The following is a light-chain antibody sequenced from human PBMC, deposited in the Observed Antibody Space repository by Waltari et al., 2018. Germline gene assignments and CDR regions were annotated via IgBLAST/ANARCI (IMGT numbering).Light chain of an antibody. CDR1: QDINKW. Sequence: DIQMTQSPSSLSASVGDSVTITCRASQDINKWLAWYQQKPGKAPKLLIYKASTLQSGVPARFSGSGSGTDFSLTISSLQPEDFASYSCQQYHATPHTFGQGTKLEI. CDR2: KAS. V-gene: IGKV1-9*01. CDR3: QQYHATPHT. J-gene: IGKJ2*01.